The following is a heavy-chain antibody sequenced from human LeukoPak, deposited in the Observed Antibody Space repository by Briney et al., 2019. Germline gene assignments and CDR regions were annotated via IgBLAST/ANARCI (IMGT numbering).Heavy chain of an antibody. J-gene: IGHJ4*02. D-gene: IGHD2-21*01. CDR1: GFTFRSHA. CDR2: IYENGGTT. Sequence: GGSLRLSCVGSGFTFRSHAMSWVRQAPEKGREFVSGIYENGGTTYYADSVKGRFSISRDNSKNTLYLQMDSLRGEDTAVYYCAKDFRIGYSAHFDYWGQGALVTVSS. CDR3: AKDFRIGYSAHFDY. V-gene: IGHV3-23*01.